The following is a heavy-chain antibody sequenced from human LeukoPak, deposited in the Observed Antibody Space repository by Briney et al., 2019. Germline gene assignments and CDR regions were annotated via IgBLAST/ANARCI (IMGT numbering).Heavy chain of an antibody. J-gene: IGHJ4*02. D-gene: IGHD2-21*01. CDR1: GFTFRSHA. CDR2: IYENGGTT. Sequence: GGSLRLSCVGSGFTFRSHAMSWVRQAPEKGREFVSGIYENGGTTYYADSVKGRFSISRDNSKNTLYLQMDSLRGEDTAVYYCAKDFRIGYSAHFDYWGQGALVTVSS. CDR3: AKDFRIGYSAHFDY. V-gene: IGHV3-23*01.